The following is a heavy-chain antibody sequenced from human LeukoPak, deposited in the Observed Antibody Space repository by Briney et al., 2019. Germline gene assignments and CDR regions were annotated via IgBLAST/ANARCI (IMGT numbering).Heavy chain of an antibody. Sequence: PGGSLRLSCAASRFTFSSYAMSWVRQAPGKGLEWVSAISGSGGSTYYADSVKGRFTISRDNSKNTLYLQMNSLRAEDPAVYYCAKVPITFGGVIVLYYFDYWGQGTLVTVSS. CDR3: AKVPITFGGVIVLYYFDY. CDR2: ISGSGGST. V-gene: IGHV3-23*01. CDR1: RFTFSSYA. D-gene: IGHD3-16*02. J-gene: IGHJ4*02.